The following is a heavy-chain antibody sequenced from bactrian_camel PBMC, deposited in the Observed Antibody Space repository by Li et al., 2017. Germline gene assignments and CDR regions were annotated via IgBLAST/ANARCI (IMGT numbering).Heavy chain of an antibody. J-gene: IGHJ4*01. Sequence: HVQLVESGGGLVQPGGSLRLSCAASGFTSRNYYINWLRQTPRTSLEWVSSIYSDGTKPLYVDFVEGRFTISRDNVKDIVYLQMDHLKAEDTARYYCVASSRPATIAGRLGPGTQVTVS. D-gene: IGHD1*01. CDR1: GFTSRNYY. CDR2: IYSDGTKP. V-gene: IGHV3S5*01.